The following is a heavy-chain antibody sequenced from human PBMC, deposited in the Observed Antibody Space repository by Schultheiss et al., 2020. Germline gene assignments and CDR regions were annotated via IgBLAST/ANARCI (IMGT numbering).Heavy chain of an antibody. Sequence: GGSLRLSCAASGFTFSSYSMNWVRQAPGKGLEWVSYISSSSSYIYYADSVKGRFTISRDNAKNSLYLQMNSLRAEDTAVYYCARAHTIFGVVPYYYYYMDVWGKGTTVTVSS. D-gene: IGHD3-3*01. CDR3: ARAHTIFGVVPYYYYYMDV. CDR2: ISSSSSYI. J-gene: IGHJ6*03. CDR1: GFTFSSYS. V-gene: IGHV3-21*05.